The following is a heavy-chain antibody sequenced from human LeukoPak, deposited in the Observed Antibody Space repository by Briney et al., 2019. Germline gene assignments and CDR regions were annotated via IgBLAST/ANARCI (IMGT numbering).Heavy chain of an antibody. D-gene: IGHD5-18*01. J-gene: IGHJ4*02. V-gene: IGHV1-46*01. CDR3: AREDTAMVDDY. CDR1: GYTFTSYY. Sequence: ASVKVSCKASGYTFTSYYMHWVRQAPGQGLEWMGIINPSGGSTSYAQKFQGRVTMTRDTSISTAYMELSRLRSDDTVVYYCAREDTAMVDDYWGQGTLVTVSS. CDR2: INPSGGST.